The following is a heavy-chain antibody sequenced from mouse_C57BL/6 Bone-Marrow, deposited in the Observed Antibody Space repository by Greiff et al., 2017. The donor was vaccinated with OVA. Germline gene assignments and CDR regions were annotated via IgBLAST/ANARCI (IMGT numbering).Heavy chain of an antibody. CDR3: VITTVVRVDY. V-gene: IGHV10-1*01. D-gene: IGHD1-1*01. Sequence: EVKVVESGGGLVQPKGSLKLSCAASGFSFNTYAMNWVRQAPGKGLEWVARIRSKSNNYATYYADLVKDRFTIYRDDSESMLYLQMNNLKTEDTAMYYCVITTVVRVDYWGQGTSVTVSS. CDR1: GFSFNTYA. CDR2: IRSKSNNYAT. J-gene: IGHJ4*01.